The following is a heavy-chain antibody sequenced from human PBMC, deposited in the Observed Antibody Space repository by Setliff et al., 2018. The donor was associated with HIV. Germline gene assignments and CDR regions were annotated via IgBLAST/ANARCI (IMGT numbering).Heavy chain of an antibody. J-gene: IGHJ6*03. D-gene: IGHD2-15*01. V-gene: IGHV4-38-2*01. CDR1: GYAIDNGYT. Sequence: PSETLSLTCSVPGYAIDNGYTWGWIRQSPGKGLEWIGNVYHTGRAFYNPSLQSRVTISVDTSKNQFSLKLTSVTAADTAVYYCALTGHRLLRGYMDVWGKGTTVTVSS. CDR3: ALTGHRLLRGYMDV. CDR2: VYHTGRA.